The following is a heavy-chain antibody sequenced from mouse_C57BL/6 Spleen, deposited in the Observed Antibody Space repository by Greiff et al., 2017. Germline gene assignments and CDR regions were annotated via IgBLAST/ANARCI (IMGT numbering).Heavy chain of an antibody. CDR1: GYTFTSYG. Sequence: VQLQQSGAELARPGASVKLSCKASGYTFTSYGISWVKQRTGQGLEWIGEIYPRSGNTYYNEKFKGKATLTAAKSSSTAYMELRSLTSEDSAVYFCAGIYYGSSYDYYAMDYWGQGTSVTVSS. V-gene: IGHV1-81*01. D-gene: IGHD1-1*01. CDR2: IYPRSGNT. CDR3: AGIYYGSSYDYYAMDY. J-gene: IGHJ4*01.